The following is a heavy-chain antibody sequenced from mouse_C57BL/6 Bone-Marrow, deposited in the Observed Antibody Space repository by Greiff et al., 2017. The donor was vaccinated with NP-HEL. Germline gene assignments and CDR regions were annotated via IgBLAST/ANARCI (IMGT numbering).Heavy chain of an antibody. CDR1: GYTFTSYW. J-gene: IGHJ2*01. Sequence: VQLQQPGAELVKPGASVKMSCKASGYTFTSYWITWVKQRPGQGLEWIGDIYPGSGSTNYNEKFKRKATLTVDTSSSTTYMQLSSLTSEDSAVYYCVLWYPWYFDYWGQGTTLTVSS. CDR3: VLWYPWYFDY. D-gene: IGHD2-1*01. CDR2: IYPGSGST. V-gene: IGHV1-55*01.